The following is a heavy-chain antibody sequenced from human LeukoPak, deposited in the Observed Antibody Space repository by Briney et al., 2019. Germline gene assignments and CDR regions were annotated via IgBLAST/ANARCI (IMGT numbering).Heavy chain of an antibody. D-gene: IGHD2-15*01. J-gene: IGHJ5*02. CDR2: ISVDNGNT. V-gene: IGHV1-18*01. Sequence: RASVKVSCKASGYTFTSYGISWVRQAPGQGLEWMGWISVDNGNTNYAEKVQGRVTMTTDTSTNTVYMELRSLRSDDTAVYYCARDIGYCSGGSCRYWFDPWGQGTLVTVSS. CDR1: GYTFTSYG. CDR3: ARDIGYCSGGSCRYWFDP.